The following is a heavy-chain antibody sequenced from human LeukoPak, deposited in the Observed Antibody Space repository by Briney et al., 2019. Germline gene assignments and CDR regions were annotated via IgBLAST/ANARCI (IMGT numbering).Heavy chain of an antibody. V-gene: IGHV1-69*05. CDR2: IIPIFGTA. D-gene: IGHD3-3*01. Sequence: SVKVSCKASGGTFSSYAISWVRQAPGQGLEWMGGIIPIFGTANYAQKFQGRFTITTDESTSTAYMELSSLRSEDTAVYYCARHDFWSGYYKEAYYYYMDVWGKGTTVTVSS. CDR3: ARHDFWSGYYKEAYYYYMDV. J-gene: IGHJ6*03. CDR1: GGTFSSYA.